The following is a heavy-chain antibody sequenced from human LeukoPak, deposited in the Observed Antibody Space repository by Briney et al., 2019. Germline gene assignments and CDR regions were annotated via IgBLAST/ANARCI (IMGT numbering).Heavy chain of an antibody. Sequence: PSQTLSLTCTVSGASTAMVDSSWSWSRNPPGKGLEGFGYIYHSGSTFYNPSLKSRVTMSVDRSKNQFSLKLSSVTAADTAVYYCARHMGFGELWVFDYWGQGTLVTVSS. V-gene: IGHV4-30-2*01. CDR3: ARHMGFGELWVFDY. CDR2: IYHSGST. D-gene: IGHD3-10*01. J-gene: IGHJ4*02. CDR1: GASTAMVDSS.